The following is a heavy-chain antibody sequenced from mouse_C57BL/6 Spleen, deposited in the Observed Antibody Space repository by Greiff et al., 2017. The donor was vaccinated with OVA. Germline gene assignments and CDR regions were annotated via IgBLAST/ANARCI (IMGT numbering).Heavy chain of an antibody. CDR1: GYTFTSYW. CDR2: IDPSDSYT. V-gene: IGHV1-69*01. D-gene: IGHD1-1*01. CDR3: ARPSITTVVATNWYFDV. J-gene: IGHJ1*03. Sequence: QVQLQQPGAELVMPGASVKLSCKASGYTFTSYWMHWVKQRPGQGLEWIGEIDPSDSYTNYNQKFKGKATLTVDTSSSTAYMQLSSLTSEDSAVYYCARPSITTVVATNWYFDVWGTGTTVTVSS.